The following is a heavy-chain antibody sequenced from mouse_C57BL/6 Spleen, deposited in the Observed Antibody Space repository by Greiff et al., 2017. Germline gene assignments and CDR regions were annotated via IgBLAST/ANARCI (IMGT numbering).Heavy chain of an antibody. V-gene: IGHV5-9*01. J-gene: IGHJ4*01. D-gene: IGHD1-1*01. CDR2: ISGGGGNT. Sequence: EVHLVESGGGLVKPGGSLKLSCAASGFTFSSYTMSWVRQTPEKRLEWVATISGGGGNTYYPDSVKGRFTITRDNAKNTLYLQMSSLRSEDTALYYCARHEVVDAMDDWGQGTSVTVSS. CDR3: ARHEVVDAMDD. CDR1: GFTFSSYT.